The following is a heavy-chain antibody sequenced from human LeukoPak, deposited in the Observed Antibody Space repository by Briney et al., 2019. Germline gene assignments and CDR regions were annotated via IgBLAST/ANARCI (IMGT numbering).Heavy chain of an antibody. CDR3: ARDTYGMDV. J-gene: IGHJ6*04. Sequence: GGSLRLSCAASGFSFSNFAMHWVRQAPGKGVEWVAMISYDGRSQYFAESVKGRFTISRDNSKNTLYLQMNSLRPDDTAIFYCARDTYGMDVWGKGTTVTVSS. CDR2: ISYDGRSQ. V-gene: IGHV3-30*04. CDR1: GFSFSNFA.